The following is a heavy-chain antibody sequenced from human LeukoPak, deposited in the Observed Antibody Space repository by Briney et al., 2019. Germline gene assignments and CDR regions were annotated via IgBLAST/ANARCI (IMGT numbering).Heavy chain of an antibody. D-gene: IGHD4-11*01. CDR3: TRVSMTTVTTDYYYGMDV. CDR2: IRSKAYVGTT. Sequence: SLRLSCTASGFTFGDYAMSWFGQAPGKGLEWVGFIRSKAYVGTTESAASVKRRFTISRDDSKSIAYLQINSLKTEDTAVYYCTRVSMTTVTTDYYYGMDVWGQGTTVTVSS. CDR1: GFTFGDYA. V-gene: IGHV3-49*03. J-gene: IGHJ6*02.